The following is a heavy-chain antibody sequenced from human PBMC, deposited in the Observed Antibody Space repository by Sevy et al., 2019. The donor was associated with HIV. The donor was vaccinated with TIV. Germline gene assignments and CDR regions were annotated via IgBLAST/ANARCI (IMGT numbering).Heavy chain of an antibody. CDR3: TRPKDFWSGYYDY. J-gene: IGHJ4*02. CDR1: GFTFGDYA. D-gene: IGHD3-3*01. CDR2: IRSKAYGGNT. Sequence: GGSLRLSCTASGFTFGDYAMSWFRQAPGKGLEWVGFIRSKAYGGNTEYAASVKGRFTISRDDSKSIAYLQMNSLKTEDTAVYYCTRPKDFWSGYYDYWGQGTLVTVSS. V-gene: IGHV3-49*03.